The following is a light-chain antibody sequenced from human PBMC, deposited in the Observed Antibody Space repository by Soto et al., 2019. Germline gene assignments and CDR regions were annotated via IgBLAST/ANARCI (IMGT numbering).Light chain of an antibody. CDR3: TSYIHRRTLVV. CDR2: GVT. J-gene: IGLJ2*01. Sequence: QSALTQPASVSGSPGQSITISCTGTSIDVGGYNYVSWYQQHPDKAPKLMIYGVTNRPSGVSNRFSGSKSGNTASLTISGLQPEDEADYYCTSYIHRRTLVVFGGGTKLTVL. CDR1: SIDVGGYNY. V-gene: IGLV2-14*01.